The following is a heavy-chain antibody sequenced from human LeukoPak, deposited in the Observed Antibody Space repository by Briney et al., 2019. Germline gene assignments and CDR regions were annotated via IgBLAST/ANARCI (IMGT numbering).Heavy chain of an antibody. J-gene: IGHJ4*02. CDR3: ARARSGWYGLFDY. V-gene: IGHV4-59*01. Sequence: SETLSLTCTVSGGSISSSYWSWIRQPPGKGLEWIGYISDSGSTNYYPALKSRVTISVDTSKNQFSLKLSSVAAADTAVYYCARARSGWYGLFDYWGQGTLVTVSS. CDR2: ISDSGST. CDR1: GGSISSSY. D-gene: IGHD6-19*01.